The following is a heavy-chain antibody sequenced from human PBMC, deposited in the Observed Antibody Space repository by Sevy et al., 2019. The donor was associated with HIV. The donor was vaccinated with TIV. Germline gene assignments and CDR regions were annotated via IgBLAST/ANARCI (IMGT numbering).Heavy chain of an antibody. CDR2: IFPDDSVT. CDR1: GYSFTSHW. Sequence: GESLKISCQGSGYSFTSHWIGWVRHMPGKGLEWMGIIFPDDSVTRYSPSFQGQATFSADKSINTAYLQWSSLKASDTAMYYCATSRSGYFDSSGYYIYWGQGTLVTVS. D-gene: IGHD3-22*01. CDR3: ATSRSGYFDSSGYYIY. J-gene: IGHJ4*02. V-gene: IGHV5-51*01.